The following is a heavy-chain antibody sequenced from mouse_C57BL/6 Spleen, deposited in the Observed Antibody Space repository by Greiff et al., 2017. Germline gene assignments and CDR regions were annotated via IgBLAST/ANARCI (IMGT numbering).Heavy chain of an antibody. CDR2: IYPGSGNT. V-gene: IGHV1-76*01. CDR1: GYTFTDYY. J-gene: IGHJ2*02. Sequence: QVHVKQSGAELVRPGASVKLSCKASGYTFTDYYINWVKQRPGQGLEWIARIYPGSGNTYYNEKFKGKATLTAEKSSSTAYMHLSSLTSEDSSVYFCAVEGGDYVFDYGRPGTSLTLSS. D-gene: IGHD2-13*01. CDR3: AVEGGDYVFDY.